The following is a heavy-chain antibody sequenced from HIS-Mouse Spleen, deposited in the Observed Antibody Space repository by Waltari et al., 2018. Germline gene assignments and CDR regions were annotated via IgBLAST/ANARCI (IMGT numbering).Heavy chain of an antibody. CDR2: IYYSGTT. CDR3: ASDPRQYWGHDAFDI. D-gene: IGHD2-8*02. J-gene: IGHJ3*02. CDR1: GGSFSSSSYY. V-gene: IGHV4-39*07. Sequence: QLQLQESGPGLVKPSETLSLTCTVSGGSFSSSSYYWGWIRQPPGKGLEWIGRIYYSGTTYYHPSPESRFTILVEASKNRSSRKLGSVTAADTAVYYCASDPRQYWGHDAFDIWGQGTMVTVSS.